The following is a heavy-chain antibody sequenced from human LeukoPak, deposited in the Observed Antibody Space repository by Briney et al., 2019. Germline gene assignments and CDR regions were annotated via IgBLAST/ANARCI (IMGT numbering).Heavy chain of an antibody. CDR2: IYTSGST. D-gene: IGHD6-13*01. V-gene: IGHV4-4*07. Sequence: SETLSLTCTVSGGSISSYYWSWIRQPAGKGLEWIGRIYTSGSTNYNPSLKSRVTISVDTSKNQFSLKLSSVTAADTAVYYCARSRSSWELYYFDYWGQGTLVTVSS. J-gene: IGHJ4*02. CDR1: GGSISSYY. CDR3: ARSRSSWELYYFDY.